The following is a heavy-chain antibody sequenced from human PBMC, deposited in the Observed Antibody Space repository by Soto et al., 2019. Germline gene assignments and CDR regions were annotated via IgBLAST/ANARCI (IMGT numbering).Heavy chain of an antibody. V-gene: IGHV3-30-3*01. CDR3: AREWSVANPGY. CDR2: ISKDGDKK. J-gene: IGHJ4*02. CDR1: GFTFSNYG. Sequence: QVHLVESGGGVVQPGTSLRLSCAASGFTFSNYGMHWVRQAPGKGLEWVAVISKDGDKKYYADSVKGRFTISRDNSKNTVYRQMNSLRPEETAVDYCAREWSVANPGYWGQGTQVTVSS. D-gene: IGHD5-12*01.